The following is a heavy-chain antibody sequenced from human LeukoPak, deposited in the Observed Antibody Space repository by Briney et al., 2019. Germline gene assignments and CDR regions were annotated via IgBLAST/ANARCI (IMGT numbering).Heavy chain of an antibody. CDR2: INHSGST. D-gene: IGHD3-3*01. CDR1: GGSFSGYY. Sequence: SETLSLTCAVYGGSFSGYYWSWIRQPPGKGLEWIGEINHSGSTNYNPSLKSRVTISVDTSKNQISLKLSSVTAADTAVYYCARGRTKITIFGVVIMGWFDPWGQGTLVTVSS. V-gene: IGHV4-34*01. J-gene: IGHJ5*02. CDR3: ARGRTKITIFGVVIMGWFDP.